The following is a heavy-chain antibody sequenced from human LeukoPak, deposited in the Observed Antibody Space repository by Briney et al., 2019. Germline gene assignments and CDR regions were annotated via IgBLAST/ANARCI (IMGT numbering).Heavy chain of an antibody. V-gene: IGHV3-23*01. Sequence: GGSLKLSCAASGFIFSNYAMSWVRQAPGKGLEWVSGISASGGNPYYADSVKGRFTISRDNSENTLNLQMNSLRAEDTAAYYCAKARAGDITAAFNYWGQGTLVTVSS. CDR1: GFIFSNYA. CDR3: AKARAGDITAAFNY. CDR2: ISASGGNP. J-gene: IGHJ4*02. D-gene: IGHD6-13*01.